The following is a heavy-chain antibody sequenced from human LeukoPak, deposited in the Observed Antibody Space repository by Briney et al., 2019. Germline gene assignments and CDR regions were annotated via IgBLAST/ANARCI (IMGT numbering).Heavy chain of an antibody. J-gene: IGHJ3*02. CDR1: GGSISSYY. CDR2: IYYSGST. V-gene: IGHV4-59*01. CDR3: ARDLYSGGIGANAFEI. D-gene: IGHD2-8*01. Sequence: SETLSLTCTVSGGSISSYYWSWIRQSPGKGLEWIGYIYYSGSTNFNPSLKSRVTMSADTSKNQVSLKLSSVTAADTAVYYCARDLYSGGIGANAFEIWGQGTMVTVSS.